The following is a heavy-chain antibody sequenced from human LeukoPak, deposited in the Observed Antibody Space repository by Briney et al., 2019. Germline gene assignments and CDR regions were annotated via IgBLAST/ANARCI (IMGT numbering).Heavy chain of an antibody. Sequence: PGGSLRLSCGASGFTFSRYSMNWVRQAPGKGLEWVSSISSSGGYIYYADSVKGRFTISRDNAKNSLYLQMNGLRAEDTAVYYCASRNQYCGGDCFWAFDIWGQGTMVTVSS. J-gene: IGHJ3*02. V-gene: IGHV3-21*01. D-gene: IGHD2-21*02. CDR3: ASRNQYCGGDCFWAFDI. CDR2: ISSSGGYI. CDR1: GFTFSRYS.